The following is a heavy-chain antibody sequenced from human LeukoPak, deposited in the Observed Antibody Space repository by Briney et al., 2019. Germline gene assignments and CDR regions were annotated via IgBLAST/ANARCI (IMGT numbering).Heavy chain of an antibody. J-gene: IGHJ4*02. CDR1: GGSISSYY. CDR2: IYYSGST. Sequence: SETLSLTCTVSGGSISSYYWSWIRQPPGKGLEWIGYIYYSGSTNYNPSLKSRVTMSVDTSKNQFSLKLSSVTAADTAVYYCARDTYSTHLGSFDYWGQGTLVTVSS. V-gene: IGHV4-59*12. D-gene: IGHD6-13*01. CDR3: ARDTYSTHLGSFDY.